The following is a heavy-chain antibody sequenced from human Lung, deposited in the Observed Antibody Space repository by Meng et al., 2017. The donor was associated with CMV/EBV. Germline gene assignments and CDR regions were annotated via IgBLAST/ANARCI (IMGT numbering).Heavy chain of an antibody. Sequence: LXCRVYGGSIIGYFWSWIRQPPGKGLEWIGEISHAGTTNYNPSLKSRVSLSLDMSKHKFSLNLSSLTAADTAVYYCARVSSVSSSSLWGQGTLVTVSS. CDR1: GGSIIGYF. J-gene: IGHJ4*02. CDR2: ISHAGTT. CDR3: ARVSSVSSSSL. V-gene: IGHV4-34*01. D-gene: IGHD6-6*01.